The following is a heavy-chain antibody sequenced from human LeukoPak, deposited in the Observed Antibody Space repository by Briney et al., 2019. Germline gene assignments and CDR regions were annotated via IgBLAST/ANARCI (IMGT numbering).Heavy chain of an antibody. D-gene: IGHD6-13*01. Sequence: GGSLRLSCTMSGFSNDWMAWVSQAPEKGLEWVATINQDGSQIYYVDSMKGRFTISRDNAKNSLYLQLTSLRADDTAVYYCAREIREAAVSSWGQGTLVTVSS. CDR1: GFSNDW. V-gene: IGHV3-7*01. CDR3: AREIREAAVSS. J-gene: IGHJ4*02. CDR2: INQDGSQI.